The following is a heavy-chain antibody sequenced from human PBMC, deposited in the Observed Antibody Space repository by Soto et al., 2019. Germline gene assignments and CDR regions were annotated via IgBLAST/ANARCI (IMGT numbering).Heavy chain of an antibody. CDR3: AKSHPQQQLVLGYYYYYGMDV. Sequence: EVQLLESGGGLVQPGGSLRLSCAASGFTFSSYAMSWVRQAPGKGLEWVSAISGSGGSTYYADSVKGRFTISRDNSKNTLYLQMNSLRAEDTAVYYCAKSHPQQQLVLGYYYYYGMDVWGQGTTVTVSS. CDR1: GFTFSSYA. J-gene: IGHJ6*02. CDR2: ISGSGGST. D-gene: IGHD6-13*01. V-gene: IGHV3-23*01.